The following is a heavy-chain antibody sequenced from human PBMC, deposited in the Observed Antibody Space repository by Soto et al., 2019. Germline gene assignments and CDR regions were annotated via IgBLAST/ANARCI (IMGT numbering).Heavy chain of an antibody. J-gene: IGHJ4*02. CDR1: GYTFTTYG. CDR3: ARGPTDYYDKSGHYSLDH. Sequence: QVQLVQSGAEVKKPGASVKVSCKASGYTFTTYGMTWVRQAPGQGLDWVGWISTHNGNTKYAESLQGRVTMTTDTTTSTADMELRSLKSDDTAVYYCARGPTDYYDKSGHYSLDHWGQGTLVTVSS. V-gene: IGHV1-18*01. CDR2: ISTHNGNT. D-gene: IGHD3-22*01.